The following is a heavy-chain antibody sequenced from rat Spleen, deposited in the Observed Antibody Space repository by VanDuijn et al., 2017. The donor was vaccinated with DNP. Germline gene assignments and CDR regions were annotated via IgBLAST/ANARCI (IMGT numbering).Heavy chain of an antibody. CDR3: TKGPNYGGYSDYFDY. V-gene: IGHV5-31*01. D-gene: IGHD1-11*01. Sequence: EVQLVESGGGLVQPGRSLKLSCVASGFTFNNYWMTWIRQAPGKGLEWVASITNTGGSTYYPDSVKGRFTISRDNAQNTLYLQMSKLGSEDTAIYYCTKGPNYGGYSDYFDYWGQGLMVTVSS. CDR1: GFTFNNYW. CDR2: ITNTGGST. J-gene: IGHJ2*01.